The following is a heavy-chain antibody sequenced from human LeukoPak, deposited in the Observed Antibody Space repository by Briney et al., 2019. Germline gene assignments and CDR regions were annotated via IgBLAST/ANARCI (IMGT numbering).Heavy chain of an antibody. CDR2: INPNSGGT. CDR3: ARDFVPAAIPWFDP. V-gene: IGHV1-2*02. J-gene: IGHJ5*02. Sequence: ASVKVSCKASGYTFTGYYVHWVRQAPGQGLEWMGWINPNSGGTNYAQKFQGRVTMTRDTSISTAYMELSRLRSDDTAVYYCARDFVPAAIPWFDPWGQGTLVTVSS. CDR1: GYTFTGYY. D-gene: IGHD2-2*01.